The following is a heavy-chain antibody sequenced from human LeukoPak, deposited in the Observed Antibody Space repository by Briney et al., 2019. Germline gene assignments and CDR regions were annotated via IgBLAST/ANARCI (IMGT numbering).Heavy chain of an antibody. D-gene: IGHD3-16*01. CDR2: IASDGSST. Sequence: GSLRLSCAASGFTFSSYWMIWVRQAPGKGLVWVSRIASDGSSTTYADSVKGRFSISRDNAKNTLYLQMNSLRAEDTAVYYCAGPPYIGGFDPWGQGTLVTVSS. J-gene: IGHJ5*02. CDR1: GFTFSSYW. V-gene: IGHV3-74*01. CDR3: AGPPYIGGFDP.